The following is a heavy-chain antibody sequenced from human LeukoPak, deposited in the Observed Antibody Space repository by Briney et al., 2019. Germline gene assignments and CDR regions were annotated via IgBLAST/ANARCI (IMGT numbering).Heavy chain of an antibody. CDR3: AKALVDTAMVTTGSYMDV. CDR1: GFTFSTYA. V-gene: IGHV3-48*01. Sequence: GGSLRLSCAASGFTFSTYAMDWVRQAPGKGLEWVSYLSSSSSVIYHADSVKGRFTISRDNAKNSLYLQMNSLRAEDTAVYYCAKALVDTAMVTTGSYMDVWGKGTTVTVSS. D-gene: IGHD5-18*01. J-gene: IGHJ6*03. CDR2: LSSSSSVI.